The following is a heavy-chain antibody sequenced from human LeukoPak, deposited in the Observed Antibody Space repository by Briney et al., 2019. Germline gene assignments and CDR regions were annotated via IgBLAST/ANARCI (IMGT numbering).Heavy chain of an antibody. CDR3: VVVVEPTDSDGFDV. J-gene: IGHJ3*01. Sequence: GGSLRLSCAPSGFTFGNSWVHWVRQAPGKGLVWVSLINADGSTATYADSVKGRFTISRDNARNTLSLQMNSLTIEDTAVYYCVVVVEPTDSDGFDVWGQGTMITVSS. CDR1: GFTFGNSW. CDR2: INADGSTA. V-gene: IGHV3-74*01. D-gene: IGHD1-1*01.